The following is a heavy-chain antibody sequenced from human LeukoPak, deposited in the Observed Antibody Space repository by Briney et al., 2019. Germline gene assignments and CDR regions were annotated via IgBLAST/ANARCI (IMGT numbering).Heavy chain of an antibody. J-gene: IGHJ3*02. Sequence: SVKVSCKTSGYTFTRYGITWVRQAPGQGLEWMGGIIPIFGTANYAQKFQGRVTITTDESTSTAYMELSSLRSEDTAVYYCARGDPEQWLVPVAFDIWGQGTMVTVSS. CDR3: ARGDPEQWLVPVAFDI. D-gene: IGHD6-19*01. CDR2: IIPIFGTA. V-gene: IGHV1-69*05. CDR1: GYTFTRYG.